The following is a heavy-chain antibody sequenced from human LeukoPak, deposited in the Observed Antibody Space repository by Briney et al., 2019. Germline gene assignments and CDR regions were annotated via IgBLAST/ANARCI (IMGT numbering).Heavy chain of an antibody. D-gene: IGHD3-10*01. CDR1: GFTFSNAW. J-gene: IGHJ3*02. Sequence: GGSLRLSCAASGFTFSNAWMTWVRQAPGKGLEWVGRIKSKTDGGTTDYAAPVKGRFTISRDDSRNTLYLQMNSLKTEDTAVYYCTTIKPLWFGELYGNDAFDIWGQGTMVTVSS. CDR3: TTIKPLWFGELYGNDAFDI. CDR2: IKSKTDGGTT. V-gene: IGHV3-15*01.